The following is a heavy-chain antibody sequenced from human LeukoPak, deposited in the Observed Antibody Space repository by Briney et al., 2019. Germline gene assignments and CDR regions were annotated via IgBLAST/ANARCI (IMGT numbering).Heavy chain of an antibody. D-gene: IGHD1-26*01. CDR3: ARLSPIVGAPKGLRYFDY. CDR1: GGSISPYY. Sequence: SETLSLTCTVSGGSISPYYCSWIRQSPEKGLEWIGYIYFIGTPNYSPSLKSRLTMSVDTSKDQFSLKLSSVTAADTAVYFCARLSPIVGAPKGLRYFDYWGPGTLVTVSS. CDR2: IYFIGTP. J-gene: IGHJ4*02. V-gene: IGHV4-59*08.